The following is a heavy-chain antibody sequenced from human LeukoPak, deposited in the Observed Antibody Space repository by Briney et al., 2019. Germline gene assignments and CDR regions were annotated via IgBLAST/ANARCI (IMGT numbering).Heavy chain of an antibody. V-gene: IGHV4-38-2*02. CDR3: ARDPDFWTGYYYFDY. Sequence: SETLSLTCSVSGFSISSVYYWGWIRQPPGKGLEWIGSIYHGGSTYYNPSLKSRVTISVDTSKNQFSLNLSSVTAADTAVYYCARDPDFWTGYYYFDYWGQGTLVTVSS. CDR1: GFSISSVYY. D-gene: IGHD3/OR15-3a*01. J-gene: IGHJ4*02. CDR2: IYHGGST.